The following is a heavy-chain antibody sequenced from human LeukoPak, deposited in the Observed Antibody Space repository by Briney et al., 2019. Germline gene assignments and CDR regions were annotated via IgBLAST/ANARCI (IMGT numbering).Heavy chain of an antibody. Sequence: PGGSLRLSCAASGFTFSSYWMSWVRRAPGKGLERVANIKQDGSEKYYVDSVKGRFTISRDNAKNSLYLQMNSLRAEDTAVYYCAREGGLENKYYYYYYMDVWGKGTTVTVSS. V-gene: IGHV3-7*01. CDR2: IKQDGSEK. CDR1: GFTFSSYW. D-gene: IGHD2/OR15-2a*01. J-gene: IGHJ6*03. CDR3: AREGGLENKYYYYYYMDV.